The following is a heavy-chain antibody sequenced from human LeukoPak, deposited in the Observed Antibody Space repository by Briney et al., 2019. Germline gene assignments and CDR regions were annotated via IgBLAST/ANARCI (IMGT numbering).Heavy chain of an antibody. J-gene: IGHJ4*02. CDR1: GGTFSSYA. Sequence: SVKVSCKPSGGTFSSYAISWVRQAPGQGLEWMGGIIPIFGTANYAQKFQGRVTITTDESTSTAYMELSSLRSEDTAVYYCSAAVRMATPRAFDYWGQGTLVTVSS. D-gene: IGHD5-24*01. V-gene: IGHV1-69*05. CDR3: SAAVRMATPRAFDY. CDR2: IIPIFGTA.